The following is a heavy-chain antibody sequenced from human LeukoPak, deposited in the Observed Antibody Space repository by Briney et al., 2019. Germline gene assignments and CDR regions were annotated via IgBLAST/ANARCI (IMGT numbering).Heavy chain of an antibody. CDR1: GGSISSSNW. J-gene: IGHJ4*02. CDR3: ARDLGTVAASY. Sequence: PSETLSLTCAVSGGSISSSNWWSWVRQPPGKGLEWIGEIYHSGTTNYNPTLKSRVTISVDKSKNQLSLRLNSVTAADTAVYYCARDLGTVAASYWGQGALVTVSS. CDR2: IYHSGTT. D-gene: IGHD5-12*01. V-gene: IGHV4-4*02.